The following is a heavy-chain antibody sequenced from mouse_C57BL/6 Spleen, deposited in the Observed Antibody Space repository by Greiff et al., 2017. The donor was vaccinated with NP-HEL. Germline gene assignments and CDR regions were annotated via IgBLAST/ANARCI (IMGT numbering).Heavy chain of an antibody. CDR3: ARHEGARSYYGYEGYFDV. D-gene: IGHD2-9*01. Sequence: QVQLKQSGAELVKPGASVKLSCKASGYTFTEYTIHWVKQRSGQGLEWIGWFYPGSGSIKYNEKFKDKATLTADKSSSTVYMELSRLTSEDSAVYFCARHEGARSYYGYEGYFDVWGTGTTVTVSS. CDR2: FYPGSGSI. V-gene: IGHV1-62-2*01. CDR1: GYTFTEYT. J-gene: IGHJ1*03.